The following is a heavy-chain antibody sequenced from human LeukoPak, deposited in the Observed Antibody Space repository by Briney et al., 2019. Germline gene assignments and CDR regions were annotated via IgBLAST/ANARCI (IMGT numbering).Heavy chain of an antibody. CDR2: ISAYNGST. J-gene: IGHJ4*02. CDR3: AKTADYGGNPYYFDY. CDR1: GYTFTSYG. D-gene: IGHD4-23*01. Sequence: ASVKVSCKASGYTFTSYGISWVRQAPGQGLEWMGWISAYNGSTNYAQKLQGRVTMTTDTSTSTAYMELRSLRSDDTAVYYCAKTADYGGNPYYFDYWGQGTVVTVSS. V-gene: IGHV1-18*01.